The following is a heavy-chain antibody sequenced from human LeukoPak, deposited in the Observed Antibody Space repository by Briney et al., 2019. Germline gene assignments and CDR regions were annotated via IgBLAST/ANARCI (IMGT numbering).Heavy chain of an antibody. V-gene: IGHV3-23*01. CDR1: GFTFSSYA. CDR3: AKDASLGYRCSYGY. CDR2: ISGSGGGT. J-gene: IGHJ4*02. Sequence: PGGSLRLSCAASGFTFSSYAMSWVRQAPGKGLEWVSAISGSGGGTYYADSVKGRFTISRDNSKNTLYLQMNSLRAEDTAVYYCAKDASLGYRCSYGYWGQGTLVTVSS. D-gene: IGHD5-18*01.